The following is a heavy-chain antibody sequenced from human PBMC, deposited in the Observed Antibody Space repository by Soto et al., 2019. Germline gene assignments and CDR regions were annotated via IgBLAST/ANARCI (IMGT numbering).Heavy chain of an antibody. D-gene: IGHD4-17*01. J-gene: IGHJ4*02. Sequence: GGSMRLSCAASGFTFSNAWMSWVRQAPGKGLEWVGRIKRKTDGGTTDYAAPVKGRFTISRDDSKNTLYLQMNSLKTEDTAVYYCTTAATTVTTIDYWGQGTLVTVSS. V-gene: IGHV3-15*01. CDR3: TTAATTVTTIDY. CDR1: GFTFSNAW. CDR2: IKRKTDGGTT.